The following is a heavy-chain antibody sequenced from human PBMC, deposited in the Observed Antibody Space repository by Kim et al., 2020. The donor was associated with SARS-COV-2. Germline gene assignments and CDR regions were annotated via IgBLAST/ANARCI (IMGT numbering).Heavy chain of an antibody. V-gene: IGHV3-74*01. D-gene: IGHD1-26*01. Sequence: GGSLRLSCAASGFTFSSYWMHWVRQAPGKGLVWVSRINSDGGTTSYADSVKGLFTISRDNAKSTLYLQMNSLRAEDTAVYYCASRRYTGTYYYFDYWGQGTLVTVSS. CDR1: GFTFSSYW. CDR3: ASRRYTGTYYYFDY. J-gene: IGHJ4*02. CDR2: INSDGGTT.